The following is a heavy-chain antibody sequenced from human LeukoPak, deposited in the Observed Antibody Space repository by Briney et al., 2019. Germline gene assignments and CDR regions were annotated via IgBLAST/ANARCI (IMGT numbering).Heavy chain of an antibody. V-gene: IGHV3-30*02. CDR3: AKGRETTVNSPFD. CDR1: GFTFSSYG. CDR2: IRYDGSNK. Sequence: QLRGSLRLSCAASGFTFSSYGRYWVRQAPGKGLEWVAFIRYDGSNKYYADSVKGRFTISRDNSKNTLNLQMNSLRAEDTAAYYCAKGRETTVNSPFDWGQGTLVTVSS. J-gene: IGHJ4*02. D-gene: IGHD4-17*01.